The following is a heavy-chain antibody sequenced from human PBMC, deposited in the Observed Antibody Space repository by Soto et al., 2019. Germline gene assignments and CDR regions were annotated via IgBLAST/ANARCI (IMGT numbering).Heavy chain of an antibody. CDR2: ISGSAGHT. D-gene: IGHD3-22*01. Sequence: EVQLLESGGGLVQPGGSLRLSCAASGVTFSSYAMSWVRQAPGKGLEWVSSISGSAGHTYYADSVKGRFTISRDNSKNTVYLQMDGLRAEDTAVYYCARGLRQEVVYWYFDLWGRGTLVTVSS. CDR3: ARGLRQEVVYWYFDL. CDR1: GVTFSSYA. V-gene: IGHV3-23*01. J-gene: IGHJ2*01.